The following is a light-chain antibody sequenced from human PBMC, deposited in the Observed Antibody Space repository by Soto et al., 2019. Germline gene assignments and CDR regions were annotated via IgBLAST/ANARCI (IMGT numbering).Light chain of an antibody. Sequence: EIVLTQSPGTLSLSPGERATLSCRASQSVSSSYLAWYQQKPGQAPRLIIYGASSRATGIPDRFSGSGSGTDFTLTISRLEPEDFAVYYCQQYGSSPLTFGGGNKVEIK. CDR2: GAS. CDR1: QSVSSSY. CDR3: QQYGSSPLT. J-gene: IGKJ4*01. V-gene: IGKV3-20*01.